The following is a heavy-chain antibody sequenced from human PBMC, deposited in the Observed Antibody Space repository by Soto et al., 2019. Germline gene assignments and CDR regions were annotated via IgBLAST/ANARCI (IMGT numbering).Heavy chain of an antibody. V-gene: IGHV3-23*01. CDR1: GFTFSSYA. J-gene: IGHJ4*02. CDR2: ISGSGGST. CDR3: ASHSAPWDHYDFWSRYSAFDY. Sequence: EVQLLESGGGLVQPGGSLRLSCAASGFTFSSYAMSWVRQAPGKGLEWVSAISGSGGSTYYADSVKGRFTISRDNSKNTLYLQTNSLRAEDTAVYYCASHSAPWDHYDFWSRYSAFDYWGQGTLVTVSS. D-gene: IGHD3-3*01.